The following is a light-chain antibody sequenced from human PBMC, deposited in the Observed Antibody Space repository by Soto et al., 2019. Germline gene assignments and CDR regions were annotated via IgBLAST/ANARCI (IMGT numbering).Light chain of an antibody. J-gene: IGLJ6*01. Sequence: QSALTQPASVSGFPGQSITISCTGSSSDVGGYNYVSWYQQHPGKAPKVMIYEVRNRLSGVSNRFSGSKSGNTASLTISGLQSEDEADYYCTSYTPTGALVFGSGTKVTVL. CDR1: SSDVGGYNY. V-gene: IGLV2-14*01. CDR3: TSYTPTGALV. CDR2: EVR.